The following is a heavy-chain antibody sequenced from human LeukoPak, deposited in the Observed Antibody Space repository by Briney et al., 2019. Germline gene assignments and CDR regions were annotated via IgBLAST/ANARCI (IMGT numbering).Heavy chain of an antibody. J-gene: IGHJ6*03. D-gene: IGHD6-19*01. V-gene: IGHV3-11*04. CDR2: ISDSGSTI. CDR1: EFVFSDYY. Sequence: GGSLRLSCAASEFVFSDYYMSWIRQAPGKGLEWVSYISDSGSTIYYADSVKGRFTISRDNAKNSLYLQMNSLGAEDTAVYYCARDAQWLVPEGYFYYMDVWGKGTTVTVSS. CDR3: ARDAQWLVPEGYFYYMDV.